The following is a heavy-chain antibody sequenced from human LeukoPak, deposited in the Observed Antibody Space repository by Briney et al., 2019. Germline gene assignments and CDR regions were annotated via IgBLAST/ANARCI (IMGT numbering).Heavy chain of an antibody. CDR1: GFTFSSYS. CDR2: ISSSSSTI. J-gene: IGHJ6*02. D-gene: IGHD3-16*02. CDR3: ARDRVKYYYYGMDV. V-gene: IGHV3-48*01. Sequence: PGGSLRLSCAASGFTFSSYSMNWVRQAPGKGLEWVSYISSSSSTIYYADSVKGRFTISRDNAKNSLYLQMNSLRAEDTAVYYCARDRVKYYYYGMDVWGQGTTVTVSS.